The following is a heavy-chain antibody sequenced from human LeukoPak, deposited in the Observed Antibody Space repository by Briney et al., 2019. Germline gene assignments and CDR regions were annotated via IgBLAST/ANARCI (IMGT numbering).Heavy chain of an antibody. CDR1: GFTFSSYS. J-gene: IGHJ4*02. V-gene: IGHV3-21*01. CDR3: ARGPYYYDSSGYYFDY. CDR2: ISSSSSNR. D-gene: IGHD3-22*01. Sequence: GGSLRLSCAASGFTFSSYSMNWVRQAPGKGLERVSSISSSSSNRYHADSVKGRFTISRDNAKNSLYLQMNSLRAEDTAVYYCARGPYYYDSSGYYFDYWGQGTLVTVSS.